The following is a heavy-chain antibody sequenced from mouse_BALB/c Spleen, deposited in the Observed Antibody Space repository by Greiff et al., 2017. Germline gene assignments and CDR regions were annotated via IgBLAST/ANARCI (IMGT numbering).Heavy chain of an antibody. CDR3: ARNGGYDGGVYAMDY. J-gene: IGHJ4*01. Sequence: VQVVESGAELVRPGTSVKISCKASGYTFTNYWLGWVKQRPGHGLEWIGDIYPGGGYTNYNEKFKGKATLTADTSSSTAYMQLSSLTSEDSAVYFCARNGGYDGGVYAMDYWGQGTSVTVSS. CDR2: IYPGGGYT. CDR1: GYTFTNYW. V-gene: IGHV1-63*02. D-gene: IGHD2-2*01.